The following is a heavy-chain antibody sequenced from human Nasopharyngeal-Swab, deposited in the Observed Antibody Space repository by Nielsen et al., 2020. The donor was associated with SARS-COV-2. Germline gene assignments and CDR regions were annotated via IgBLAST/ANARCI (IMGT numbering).Heavy chain of an antibody. J-gene: IGHJ4*02. D-gene: IGHD5-12*01. CDR3: VRDDSGFDMLDY. V-gene: IGHV3-7*01. Sequence: GESLKISCAASGFTFSGFWMNWVRQAPGKGLEWVATIKEDGSERSYVDSVKGRFTISRDNGKNSLFLQMNSLRAEDTAVYYCVRDDSGFDMLDYWGQGTLVIVSS. CDR2: IKEDGSER. CDR1: GFTFSGFW.